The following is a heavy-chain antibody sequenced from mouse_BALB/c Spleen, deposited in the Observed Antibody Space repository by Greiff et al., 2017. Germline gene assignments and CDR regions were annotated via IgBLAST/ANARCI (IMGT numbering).Heavy chain of an antibody. J-gene: IGHJ4*01. Sequence: VMLVESGPGLVQPSQSLSITCTVSGFSLTSYGVHWVRQSPGKGLEWLGVIWSGGSTDYNAAFISRLSISKDNSKSQVFFKMNSLQANDTAIYYCARKRSGFHYAMDYWGQGTSVTVSS. CDR2: IWSGGST. V-gene: IGHV2-2*02. CDR1: GFSLTSYG. CDR3: ARKRSGFHYAMDY.